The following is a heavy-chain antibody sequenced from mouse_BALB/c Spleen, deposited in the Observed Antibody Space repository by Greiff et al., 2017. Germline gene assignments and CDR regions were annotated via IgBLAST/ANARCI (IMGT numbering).Heavy chain of an antibody. J-gene: IGHJ3*01. Sequence: VKLQESGPGLVQPSQSLSITCTVSGFSLTSYGVHWVRQSPGKGLEWLGVIWSGGSTDYNAAFISRLSISKDNSKSQVFFKMNSLQANDTAIYYCARNEGVYYRYLAYWGQGTLVTVSA. CDR3: ARNEGVYYRYLAY. CDR1: GFSLTSYG. CDR2: IWSGGST. V-gene: IGHV2-2*02. D-gene: IGHD2-14*01.